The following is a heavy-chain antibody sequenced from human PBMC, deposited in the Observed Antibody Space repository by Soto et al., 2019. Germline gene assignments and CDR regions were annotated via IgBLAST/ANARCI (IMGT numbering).Heavy chain of an antibody. Sequence: QVQLVQSGAEVKKPGSSVKVSCKASGGTFSSYAISWVRQAPGQGLEWMGGIIPIFGTANYAQKFQGRVTITADESTSTAYMELSSLRSEDTAVYYCARAGGIVVVPAATNWFDPWGQGTLVTVSS. CDR3: ARAGGIVVVPAATNWFDP. CDR2: IIPIFGTA. J-gene: IGHJ5*02. CDR1: GGTFSSYA. V-gene: IGHV1-69*01. D-gene: IGHD2-2*01.